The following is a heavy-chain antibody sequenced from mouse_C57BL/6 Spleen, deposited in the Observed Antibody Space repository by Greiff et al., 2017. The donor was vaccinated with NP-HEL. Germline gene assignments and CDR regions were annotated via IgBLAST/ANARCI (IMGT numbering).Heavy chain of an antibody. J-gene: IGHJ3*01. V-gene: IGHV1-82*01. Sequence: VQLQQSGPELVKPGASVKISCKASGYVFSSSWMNWVKQRPGKGLEWIGRIYPGDGDPNYNGKFKGKATLTADKSSSTAYMQLSSLTSEDSAVYFCAPYSNWFAYWGQGTLVTVSA. CDR1: GYVFSSSW. CDR3: APYSNWFAY. D-gene: IGHD2-5*01. CDR2: IYPGDGDP.